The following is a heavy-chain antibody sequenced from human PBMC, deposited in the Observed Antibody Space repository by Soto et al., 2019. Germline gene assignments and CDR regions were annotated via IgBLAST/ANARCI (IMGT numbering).Heavy chain of an antibody. D-gene: IGHD4-17*01. V-gene: IGHV1-69*06. J-gene: IGHJ5*02. CDR2: LIPMFGTP. CDR3: AKFDYGDYVGWFDP. Sequence: QVQLVQSGAEVKKPGSSVKVSCKASGGSFSNYGISWVRQGPGQGLEWMGGLIPMFGTPNYAQKFQGRVTITADKSTTTSYMELRSLRSDATAVYYCAKFDYGDYVGWFDPWGQGTLVTVSS. CDR1: GGSFSNYG.